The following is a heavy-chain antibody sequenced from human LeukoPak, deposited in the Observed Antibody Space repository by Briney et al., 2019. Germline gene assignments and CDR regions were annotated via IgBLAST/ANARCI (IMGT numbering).Heavy chain of an antibody. CDR1: GGSISSGSYY. J-gene: IGHJ2*01. Sequence: SETLPLTCTVSGGSISSGSYYWSWIRQPAGTGLEWIGRIYTSGSTNYNPSLKSRVTISVDTSKNQFSLKLSSVTAADTAVYYCARVGPRQVAMGYFDLWGRGTLVTVSS. D-gene: IGHD5-24*01. CDR2: IYTSGST. CDR3: ARVGPRQVAMGYFDL. V-gene: IGHV4-61*02.